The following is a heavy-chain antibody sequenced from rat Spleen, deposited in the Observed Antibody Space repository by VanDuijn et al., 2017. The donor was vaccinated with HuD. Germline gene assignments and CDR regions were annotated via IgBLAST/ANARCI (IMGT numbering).Heavy chain of an antibody. D-gene: IGHD1-10*01. CDR3: SSNNFDY. V-gene: IGHV5-25*01. J-gene: IGHJ2*01. Sequence: EVQLVESGGGLVQPGRSMKLSCAASGFTFSDYYMAWVRQAPTKGLEWVASITDTGDNTYYPESVKGRFTISRDNAKSTLYLQMNSLRSADTATYYCSSNNFDYWGQGVMVTVSS. CDR1: GFTFSDYY. CDR2: ITDTGDNT.